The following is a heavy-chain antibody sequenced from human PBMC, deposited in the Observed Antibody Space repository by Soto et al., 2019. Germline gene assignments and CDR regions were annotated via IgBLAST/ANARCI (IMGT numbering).Heavy chain of an antibody. Sequence: GGSLRLSCAASGFTFSSYAMTWVRQAPGKGLEWVSAITSSGGSTYYADSVKGRFTISRDNSKNTLSLQMNSLRAEDTALYYCSKKHSSDWYRILDAFDVWGQGTMVTVSS. CDR3: SKKHSSDWYRILDAFDV. CDR1: GFTFSSYA. J-gene: IGHJ3*01. V-gene: IGHV3-23*01. CDR2: ITSSGGST. D-gene: IGHD6-19*01.